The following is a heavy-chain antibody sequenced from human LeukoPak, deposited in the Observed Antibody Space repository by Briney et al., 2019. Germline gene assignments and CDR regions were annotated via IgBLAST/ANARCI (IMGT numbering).Heavy chain of an antibody. D-gene: IGHD5-12*01. CDR3: ARGPLDSGYTYFDY. Sequence: SETLSLTCTVSGASVSSYYWSWIRQPPGKGPEWIGYFSHSGSTNYNPSLKSRVTISVDTSKNQFSLNLSSVTAADTAVYYCARGPLDSGYTYFDYWGQGTLVSVAS. CDR1: GASVSSYY. J-gene: IGHJ4*02. CDR2: FSHSGST. V-gene: IGHV4-59*02.